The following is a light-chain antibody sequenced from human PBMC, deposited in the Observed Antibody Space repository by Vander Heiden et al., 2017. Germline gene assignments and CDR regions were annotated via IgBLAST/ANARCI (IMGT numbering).Light chain of an antibody. V-gene: IGKV1-39*01. CDR1: QSISNY. CDR3: QQSYSTPFT. Sequence: DIQMTQSPSSLSASVGDRVTITCRASQSISNYLNWYQQIPGKAPKLLIYGASSLPSGVPSRFSGSGSGTDFTLTITTLQPEDFGIYYCQQSYSTPFTFGRGTQVEIK. CDR2: GAS. J-gene: IGKJ4*01.